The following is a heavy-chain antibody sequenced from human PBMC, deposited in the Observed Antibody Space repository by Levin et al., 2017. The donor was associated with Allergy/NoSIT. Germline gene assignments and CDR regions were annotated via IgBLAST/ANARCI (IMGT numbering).Heavy chain of an antibody. CDR1: GFTFSSYS. J-gene: IGHJ6*02. CDR2: ISSSSSYI. Sequence: GGSLRLSCAASGFTFSSYSMNWVRQAPGKGLEWVSSISSSSSYIYYADSVKGRFTISRDNAKNSLYLQMNSLRAEDTAVYYCARDVGPMAKRKSNYYYYYGMDVWGQGTTVTVSS. D-gene: IGHD3-10*01. V-gene: IGHV3-21*01. CDR3: ARDVGPMAKRKSNYYYYYGMDV.